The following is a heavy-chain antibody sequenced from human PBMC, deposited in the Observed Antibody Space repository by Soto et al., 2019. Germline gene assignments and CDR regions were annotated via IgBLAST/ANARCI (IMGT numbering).Heavy chain of an antibody. CDR1: GYTFTSYA. CDR2: IDGVNGNT. D-gene: IGHD3-10*01. CDR3: ARDPPGMTYYHGSGSYYY. V-gene: IGHV1-3*01. Sequence: VQLVQSGAEVKKPGASMKVSCKASGYTFTSYALHWVRQAPGQSLEWMGWIDGVNGNTKYSQRFQGRITITRDTSANTAYMELSSLRPEDTAVYYCARDPPGMTYYHGSGSYYYWGQGTLVTVSS. J-gene: IGHJ4*02.